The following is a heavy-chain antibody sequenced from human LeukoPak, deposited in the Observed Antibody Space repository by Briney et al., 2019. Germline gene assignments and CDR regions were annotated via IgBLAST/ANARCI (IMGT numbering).Heavy chain of an antibody. CDR3: ASGAEGYYDSSGYFYNRFHFDY. Sequence: GASVKVSCKASGGTFSSYAISWVRQAPGQGLEWMGGIIPIFGTANYAQKFQGRVTITADESTSTAYMELCSLRSEDTAVYYCASGAEGYYDSSGYFYNRFHFDYWGQGTLVTVSS. V-gene: IGHV1-69*13. CDR2: IIPIFGTA. D-gene: IGHD3-22*01. CDR1: GGTFSSYA. J-gene: IGHJ4*02.